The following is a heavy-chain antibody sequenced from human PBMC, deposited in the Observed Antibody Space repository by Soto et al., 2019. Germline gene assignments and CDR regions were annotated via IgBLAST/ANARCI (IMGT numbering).Heavy chain of an antibody. V-gene: IGHV1-69*13. CDR2: IIPIFRTP. CDR1: GGTFSCYR. CDR3: ATFAGVAVAAADVFGS. Sequence: SVKVSCKAPGGTFSCYRMNWVRPAPGQGLEWMGGIIPIFRTPNYAQKFQGRVTITADESTNTAYLELSSLRSEDTAIYYCATFAGVAVAAADVFGSWGQGALVTVSS. J-gene: IGHJ4*02. D-gene: IGHD6-19*01.